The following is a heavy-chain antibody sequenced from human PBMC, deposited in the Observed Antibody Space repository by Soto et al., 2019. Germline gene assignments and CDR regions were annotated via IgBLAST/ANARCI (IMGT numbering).Heavy chain of an antibody. CDR2: ISTYNGDT. CDR1: GYTFTRSG. V-gene: IGHV1-18*01. CDR3: ANALASIAVAGPHYYGMDV. J-gene: IGHJ6*02. D-gene: IGHD6-19*01. Sequence: ASVKVSCKASGYTFTRSGISWVRQAPGQGLEWMGWISTYNGDTNYADSVKGRFTISRDNSKNTLHLQMNSLRAEDTAVYYCANALASIAVAGPHYYGMDVWGQGTTVTVSS.